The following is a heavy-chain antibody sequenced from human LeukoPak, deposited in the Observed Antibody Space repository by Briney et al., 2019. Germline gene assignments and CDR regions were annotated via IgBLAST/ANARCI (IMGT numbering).Heavy chain of an antibody. J-gene: IGHJ4*02. V-gene: IGHV3-48*01. D-gene: IGHD5-18*01. Sequence: PGGSLRLSCAASGFTFSSYSMNWVRQAPGKGLKWVSYISSSSSTIYYADSVKGRFTISRDNAKNSLYLQMNSLRAEDTAVYYCASLVDTAMAPFDYWGQGTLVTVSS. CDR3: ASLVDTAMAPFDY. CDR1: GFTFSSYS. CDR2: ISSSSSTI.